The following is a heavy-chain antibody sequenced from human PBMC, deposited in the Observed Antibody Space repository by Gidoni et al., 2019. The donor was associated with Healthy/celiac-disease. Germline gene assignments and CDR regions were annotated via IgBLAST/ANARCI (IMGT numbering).Heavy chain of an antibody. D-gene: IGHD4-17*01. J-gene: IGHJ4*02. V-gene: IGHV3-21*01. CDR1: GFTFSSYS. CDR2: ISSSSSYI. Sequence: EVQLVESGGGLVKPGGSLRLSCAASGFTFSSYSMNWVRPAPGKGLEWVSSISSSSSYIYYADSVKGRFTISRDNAKNSLYLQMNSLRAEDTAVYYCARETYGDYEYYFDYWGQGTLVTVSS. CDR3: ARETYGDYEYYFDY.